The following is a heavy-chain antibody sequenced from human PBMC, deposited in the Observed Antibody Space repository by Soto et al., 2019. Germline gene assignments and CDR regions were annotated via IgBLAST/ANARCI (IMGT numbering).Heavy chain of an antibody. J-gene: IGHJ6*03. Sequence: GGSLRLSCAASGFTFSSYSMNWVRQAPGKGLEWVSSISSSSSYIYYADSVKGRFTISRDNAKNSLYLQMNSLRAEDTAVYYCARGLGGYYYYMDVWGKGTTVTVSS. CDR2: ISSSSSYI. V-gene: IGHV3-21*01. CDR3: ARGLGGYYYYMDV. CDR1: GFTFSSYS.